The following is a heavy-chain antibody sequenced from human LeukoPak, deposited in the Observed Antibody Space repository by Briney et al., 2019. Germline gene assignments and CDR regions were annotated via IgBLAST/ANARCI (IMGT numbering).Heavy chain of an antibody. V-gene: IGHV3-30*19. Sequence: GGSLRLSCAASGFTFSNYGMHWVRQPPGNGLEWVSVISNDGTNTYQADSAEGRFTISRDNFKNTLYLQINSLRTEDTAIYYCARALDATITPRPGGANFDYWGQGTLVTVSS. D-gene: IGHD6-6*01. J-gene: IGHJ4*02. CDR2: ISNDGTNT. CDR1: GFTFSNYG. CDR3: ARALDATITPRPGGANFDY.